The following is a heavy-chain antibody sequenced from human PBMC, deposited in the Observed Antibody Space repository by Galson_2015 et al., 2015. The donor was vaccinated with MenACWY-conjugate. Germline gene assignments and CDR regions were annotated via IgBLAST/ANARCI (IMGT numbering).Heavy chain of an antibody. D-gene: IGHD1-26*01. J-gene: IGHJ4*01. V-gene: IGHV2-5*02. CDR1: GFSLGTSGAG. CDR2: IYWDDDK. Sequence: PVKPTQTPTVTCSLSGFSLGTSGAGVGWIRQPPGKALEWLAIIYWDDDKRYSPSLRSRHTISKDTSKNHVVPTMAIMDPVEAATYYRSRGGASPGDYWGNGTLVTVSS. CDR3: SRGGASPGDY.